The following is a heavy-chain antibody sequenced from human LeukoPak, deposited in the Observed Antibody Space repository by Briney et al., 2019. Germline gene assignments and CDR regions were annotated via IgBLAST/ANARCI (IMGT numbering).Heavy chain of an antibody. CDR3: ARGAPYSGSGSYYNY. Sequence: PSETLSLTCAVYGGSFSGYYWSWIRQPPGKGLEWIGEINHSGSTNYNPSLKSRVTISVDTPKNQFSLKVNSVTAADTAVYYCARGAPYSGSGSYYNYWGQGTLVTVSS. CDR1: GGSFSGYY. D-gene: IGHD3-10*01. CDR2: INHSGST. V-gene: IGHV4-34*01. J-gene: IGHJ4*02.